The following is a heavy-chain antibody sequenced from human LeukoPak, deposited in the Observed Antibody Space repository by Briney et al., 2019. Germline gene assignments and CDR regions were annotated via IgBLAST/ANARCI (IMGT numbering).Heavy chain of an antibody. CDR2: ISAYNGNT. V-gene: IGHV1-18*01. J-gene: IGHJ4*02. D-gene: IGHD6-6*01. CDR3: ASAQYSSSSLYPFDY. Sequence: GASVKVSCKASGYTFTSYGISWVRQAPGQGLEWMGWISAYNGNTNYAQKLQGRVTMTTDTSTSTAYMELRSLRSDDTAVYYCASAQYSSSSLYPFDYWGQGTLVTVSS. CDR1: GYTFTSYG.